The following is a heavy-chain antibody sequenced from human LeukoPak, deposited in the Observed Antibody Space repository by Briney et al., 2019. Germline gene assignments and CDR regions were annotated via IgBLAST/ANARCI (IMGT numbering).Heavy chain of an antibody. CDR1: GGSLSGYY. CDR2: IHYSGST. J-gene: IGHJ4*02. V-gene: IGHV4-59*08. D-gene: IGHD6-13*01. Sequence: PETLSLTCTVSGGSLSGYYWSSIRQPPGKGLEYIAYIHYSGSTDYNPSLKSRVTISVDTSKNQFSLKLSSVTAADTVVYYCARLNIIGSSPVHHYDYWGQGTLVTVSS. CDR3: ARLNIIGSSPVHHYDY.